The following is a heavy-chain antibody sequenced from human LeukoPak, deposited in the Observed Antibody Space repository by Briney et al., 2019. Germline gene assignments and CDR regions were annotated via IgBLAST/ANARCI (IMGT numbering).Heavy chain of an antibody. J-gene: IGHJ4*02. V-gene: IGHV3-21*01. CDR1: GFTFSTYS. CDR3: ARLTGVVNAFDY. CDR2: ISSGSSDI. D-gene: IGHD5-18*01. Sequence: GGSLRLSCAASGFTFSTYSMTWVRQAPGKGLEWVSSISSGSSDISYADSVKGRFTISRDNAKYSLYLQVDCLRAEDMAVYYCARLTGVVNAFDYWGQGTLVTVSS.